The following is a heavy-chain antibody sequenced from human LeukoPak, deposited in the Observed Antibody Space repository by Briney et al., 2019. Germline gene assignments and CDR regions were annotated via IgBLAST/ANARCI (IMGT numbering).Heavy chain of an antibody. V-gene: IGHV1-2*02. CDR3: ARAPPTSMLTPIDY. Sequence: GASVKVSCKASGYTFTGYYMHWVRQAPGQGLKWMGWINPNSGGTNYAQNFQGRVTMTRDTSISTAYMELSRLRSDDTAVYYCARAPPTSMLTPIDYWGQGTLVTVSS. CDR2: INPNSGGT. CDR1: GYTFTGYY. D-gene: IGHD5-18*01. J-gene: IGHJ4*02.